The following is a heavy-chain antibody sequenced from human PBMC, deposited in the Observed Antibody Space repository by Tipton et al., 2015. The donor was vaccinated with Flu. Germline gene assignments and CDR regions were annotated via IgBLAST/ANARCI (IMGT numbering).Heavy chain of an antibody. V-gene: IGHV3-7*01. CDR1: GFTFSRYG. D-gene: IGHD6-19*01. J-gene: IGHJ6*02. CDR3: ARKVKYSSGSYYGMDV. CDR2: IEDDGSEK. Sequence: SLRLSCAVSGFTFSRYGISWVRQAPGKGLEWVANIEDDGSEKYYVDSVKGRFTISRDNAKNSLYLQMNSLRAEDTAVYYCARKVKYSSGSYYGMDVWGQGTTVTVSS.